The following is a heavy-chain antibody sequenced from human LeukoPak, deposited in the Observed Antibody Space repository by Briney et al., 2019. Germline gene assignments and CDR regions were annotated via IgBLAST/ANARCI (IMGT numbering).Heavy chain of an antibody. D-gene: IGHD4-17*01. V-gene: IGHV3-73*01. CDR1: GFTFSGSG. CDR2: IRSKTNSYAT. CDR3: TSGVPGDYYFDY. Sequence: GGSLRLSCAASGFTFSGSGMRWVRQASGKGLEWVGRIRSKTNSYATAYAASVKGRFTISRDDSNNMAYLQMNSLKSEDTAVYYCTSGVPGDYYFDYWGQGILVTVSS. J-gene: IGHJ4*02.